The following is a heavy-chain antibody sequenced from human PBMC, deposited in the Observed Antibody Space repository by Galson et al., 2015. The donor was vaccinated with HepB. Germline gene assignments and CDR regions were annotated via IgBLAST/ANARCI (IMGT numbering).Heavy chain of an antibody. CDR1: GFTFSSYA. CDR2: ISDSGGRT. J-gene: IGHJ5*02. D-gene: IGHD6-6*01. Sequence: SLRLSCAASGFTFSSYAMSWVRQPPGKGLEWVSDISDSGGRTYYADSVKGRFTISRDNSKSTLYLQMNSLRAEDTALYYCAKARRAPRPGNWFDPWGQGTLVTVSS. V-gene: IGHV3-23*01. CDR3: AKARRAPRPGNWFDP.